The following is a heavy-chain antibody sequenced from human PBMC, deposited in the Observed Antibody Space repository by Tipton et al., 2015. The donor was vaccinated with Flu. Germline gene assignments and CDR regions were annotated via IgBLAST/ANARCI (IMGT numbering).Heavy chain of an antibody. J-gene: IGHJ6*02. CDR1: GFTFSSYS. CDR2: ISSSSSYI. Sequence: SLRLSCAASGFTFSSYSMNWVRQAPGKGLEWVSSISSSSSYIYYADSVKGRFTISRDNAKNSLYLQMNSLRAEDTAVYYCARDQLVYYDFWSGYEAFNYYYYGMDVWGQGTTVTVSS. CDR3: ARDQLVYYDFWSGYEAFNYYYYGMDV. D-gene: IGHD3-3*01. V-gene: IGHV3-21*01.